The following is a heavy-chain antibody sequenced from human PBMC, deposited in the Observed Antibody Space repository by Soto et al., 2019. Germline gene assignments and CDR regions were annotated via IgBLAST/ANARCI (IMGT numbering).Heavy chain of an antibody. Sequence: ASVKVSCKASGYTFTSYYIHWVRQAPGQGLEWMGFINPSGGSTSYAQKFQDRVTMTRDTSTSTVYMELSSLRSEDTAVYYCARGDIVAATIYYYAMDVWXQGTAVTVSS. J-gene: IGHJ6*02. CDR1: GYTFTSYY. D-gene: IGHD5-12*01. CDR2: INPSGGST. V-gene: IGHV1-46*01. CDR3: ARGDIVAATIYYYAMDV.